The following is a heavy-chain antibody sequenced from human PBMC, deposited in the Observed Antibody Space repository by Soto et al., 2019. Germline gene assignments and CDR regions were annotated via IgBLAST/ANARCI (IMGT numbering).Heavy chain of an antibody. CDR1: GYTFTSYG. D-gene: IGHD5-12*01. J-gene: IGHJ6*02. CDR2: ISAYNGNT. Sequence: ASLKVSCKASGYTFTSYGISWVRQAPGQGLEWMGWISAYNGNTNYAQKLQGRVTMTTDTSTSTAYMELRSLRSDDTAVYYCARDNSGYDFDGDYYYYGMDVWGQGTTVTVSS. V-gene: IGHV1-18*01. CDR3: ARDNSGYDFDGDYYYYGMDV.